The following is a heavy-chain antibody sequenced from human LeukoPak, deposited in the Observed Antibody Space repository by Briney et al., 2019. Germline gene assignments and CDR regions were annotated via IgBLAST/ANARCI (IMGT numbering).Heavy chain of an antibody. J-gene: IGHJ4*02. D-gene: IGHD6-13*01. CDR3: AREDSSSWYYFDY. CDR1: GYSISSGYY. V-gene: IGHV4-38-2*02. Sequence: SETLSLTCTVSGYSISSGYYWGWVRQSPEKGLEWIGSIYHSGATYYNPSLKSRVTISVDTSKNQFSLKLSSVTAADTAVYYCAREDSSSWYYFDYWGQGTLVTVSS. CDR2: IYHSGAT.